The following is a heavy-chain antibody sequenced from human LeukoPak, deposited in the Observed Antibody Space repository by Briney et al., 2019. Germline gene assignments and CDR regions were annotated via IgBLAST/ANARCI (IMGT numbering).Heavy chain of an antibody. CDR1: GFTFSSYS. D-gene: IGHD6-19*01. V-gene: IGHV3-21*01. Sequence: GGSLRLSCAASGFTFSSYSMNWVRQAPGKGLEWASSISSSSSYIYYADSVKGRFTISRDNAKNSLYLQMNSLRAEDTAVYYCARAAAVAGTLLDWFDPWGQGTLVTVSS. J-gene: IGHJ5*02. CDR3: ARAAAVAGTLLDWFDP. CDR2: ISSSSSYI.